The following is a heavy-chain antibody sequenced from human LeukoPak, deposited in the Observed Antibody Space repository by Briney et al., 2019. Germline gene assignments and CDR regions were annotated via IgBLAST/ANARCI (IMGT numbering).Heavy chain of an antibody. Sequence: PGGSLRLSCAASGFTFSNYAMSWVRQAPGKGLAGVSAISGSGGSTYYADSVKGRFTISRDNSKNTLYLQMNSLRAEDTAVYYCAKHYYDSSGYYPHFDYWGQGTLVTVSS. CDR1: GFTFSNYA. J-gene: IGHJ4*02. V-gene: IGHV3-23*01. CDR2: ISGSGGST. CDR3: AKHYYDSSGYYPHFDY. D-gene: IGHD3-22*01.